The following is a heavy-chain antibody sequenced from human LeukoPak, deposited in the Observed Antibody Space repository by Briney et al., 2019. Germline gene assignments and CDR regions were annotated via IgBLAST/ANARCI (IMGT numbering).Heavy chain of an antibody. Sequence: GGSLRLSCAASGFSFSAYPMGWVRQAPGKGLQWLTGISASGDVTFHADRVKGRFAISRDNSKNTLYLQMTGLRAGDTAEYYCAKSLFTSATGTGRAFHIWGQGTMVTVSS. V-gene: IGHV3-23*01. CDR1: GFSFSAYP. CDR3: AKSLFTSATGTGRAFHI. CDR2: ISASGDVT. D-gene: IGHD1-1*01. J-gene: IGHJ3*02.